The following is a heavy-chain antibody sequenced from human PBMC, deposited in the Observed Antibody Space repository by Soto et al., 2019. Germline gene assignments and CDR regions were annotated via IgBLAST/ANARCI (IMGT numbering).Heavy chain of an antibody. V-gene: IGHV3-48*01. CDR1: GFTFSSYS. J-gene: IGHJ4*02. CDR2: ISSSSSTI. D-gene: IGHD3-9*01. CDR3: AREQEDDILTGYYPTFIDY. Sequence: GGSLRLSCAASGFTFSSYSMNWVRQAPGKGLEWVSYISSSSSTIYYADSVKGRFTISRDNAKNSLYLQMNSLRAEDTAVYYCAREQEDDILTGYYPTFIDYWGQGTLVTVSS.